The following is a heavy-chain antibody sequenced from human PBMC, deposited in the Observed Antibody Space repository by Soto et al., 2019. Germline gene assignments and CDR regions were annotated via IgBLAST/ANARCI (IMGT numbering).Heavy chain of an antibody. CDR3: ARLEGLATISYYFDF. V-gene: IGHV4-39*01. Sequence: SETLSLTCSVADDTINSDKYYWGWIRQPPGKGLEWIGSIYYRGNAYYDPSLQTRVTISLDKSKSQFSLKLNSVTAADSAVYFCARLEGLATISYYFDFWGPGALVTVSS. CDR1: DDTINSDKYY. CDR2: IYYRGNA. J-gene: IGHJ4*02. D-gene: IGHD3-9*01.